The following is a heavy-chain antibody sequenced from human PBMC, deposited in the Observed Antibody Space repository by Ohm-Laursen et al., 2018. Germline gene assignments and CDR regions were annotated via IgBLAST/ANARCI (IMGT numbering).Heavy chain of an antibody. D-gene: IGHD4-17*01. CDR2: IYSGGST. J-gene: IGHJ2*01. V-gene: IGHV3-53*01. CDR1: GFTVSSNY. CDR3: ARETTVNPLYWYFDL. Sequence: SLRLSCTASGFTVSSNYMSWVRQAPGKGLEWVSVIYSGGSTYYADSVKGRFTISRDNSKNTLYLQMNSLRAEDTAVYYCARETTVNPLYWYFDLWGRGTLVTVSS.